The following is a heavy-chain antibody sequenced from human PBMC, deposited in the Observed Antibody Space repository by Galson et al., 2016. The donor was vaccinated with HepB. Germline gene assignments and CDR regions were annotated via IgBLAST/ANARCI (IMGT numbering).Heavy chain of an antibody. J-gene: IGHJ1*01. CDR3: ARYGDEAGWNFHQ. D-gene: IGHD6-19*01. V-gene: IGHV3-7*03. CDR1: GFTLSRFW. CDR2: IKEDGSKA. Sequence: SLRLSCAASGFTLSRFWMNWVRQAPGKGLEWVASIKEDGSKAFYADSVKGRFTISRDNVENSLSLQMNSLRAEDTAVFYCARYGDEAGWNFHQWGQGTLVTVSS.